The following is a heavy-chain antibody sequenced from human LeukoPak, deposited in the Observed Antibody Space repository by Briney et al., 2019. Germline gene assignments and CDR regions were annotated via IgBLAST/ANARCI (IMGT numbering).Heavy chain of an antibody. CDR1: GFTVGSNY. CDR2: IYNDGST. Sequence: TGGSLRLSCAASGFTVGSNYMTWVRQGPGKGLECVSVIYNDGSTYYADSVKGRFTISRDNSKNTVYLQMSSLRAEDTAVYHCAKGGIARYPFDYWGQGTLVTVSS. V-gene: IGHV3-53*01. D-gene: IGHD6-13*01. J-gene: IGHJ4*02. CDR3: AKGGIARYPFDY.